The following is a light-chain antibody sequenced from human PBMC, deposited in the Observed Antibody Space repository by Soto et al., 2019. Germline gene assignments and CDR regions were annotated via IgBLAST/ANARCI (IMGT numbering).Light chain of an antibody. V-gene: IGKV3-20*01. CDR2: GAS. Sequence: EIVLTQSPGTLSLSPGERATLSCRASQSVSSSYLAWYQQKPGQAPRLLIYGASSRATGIPDRFSGSGSGTDFTLTISRLEPKDCAVYYCQQYGSSPRVTFGGGTKVEIK. CDR1: QSVSSSY. CDR3: QQYGSSPRVT. J-gene: IGKJ4*01.